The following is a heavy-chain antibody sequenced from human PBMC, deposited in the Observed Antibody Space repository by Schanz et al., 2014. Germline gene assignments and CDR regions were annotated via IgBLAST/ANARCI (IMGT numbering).Heavy chain of an antibody. Sequence: DVQLVESGGGLVQPGGSLRLSCAASGFNFSDYAMCWVRQAPGKGLEWVSAISGGGGTTYYADSVKGRFTISRDNSKNTLYLQMNSLRAGDAAVYYCARGLIAAAGGAFDYWGQGTLVAVSA. V-gene: IGHV3-23*04. D-gene: IGHD6-13*01. CDR3: ARGLIAAAGGAFDY. CDR1: GFNFSDYA. CDR2: ISGGGGTT. J-gene: IGHJ4*02.